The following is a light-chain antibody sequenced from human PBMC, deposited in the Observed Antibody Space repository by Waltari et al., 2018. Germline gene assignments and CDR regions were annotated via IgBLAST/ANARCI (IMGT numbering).Light chain of an antibody. J-gene: IGKJ4*01. CDR3: QQAGSFPLA. Sequence: DIQMTQSPSSVSASVGDRVTITCRASQGIFSWLAWYQQKPGKAPKLLIFAASSLESGFPFSVSGSGSGTDFSLTISSLQPEDFATYDCQQAGSFPLAFGGGTKVEIK. CDR1: QGIFSW. V-gene: IGKV1-12*01. CDR2: AAS.